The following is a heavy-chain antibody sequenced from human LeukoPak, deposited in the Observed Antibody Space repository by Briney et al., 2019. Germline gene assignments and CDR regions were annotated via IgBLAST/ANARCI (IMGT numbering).Heavy chain of an antibody. J-gene: IGHJ6*03. D-gene: IGHD2-2*01. Sequence: GGSLRLSCAASGFTFSSYSMNWVRQAPGKGLEWVSSISSSSSYIYYADSVKGRFTISRDNAKSSLYLQMNSLRAEDTAVYYCASETKSKDIVVVPAPGYMDVWGKGTTVTVSS. CDR2: ISSSSSYI. V-gene: IGHV3-21*01. CDR3: ASETKSKDIVVVPAPGYMDV. CDR1: GFTFSSYS.